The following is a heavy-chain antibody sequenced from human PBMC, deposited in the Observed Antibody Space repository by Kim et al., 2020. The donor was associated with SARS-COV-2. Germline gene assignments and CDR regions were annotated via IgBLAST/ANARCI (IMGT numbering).Heavy chain of an antibody. J-gene: IGHJ5*02. CDR2: INSSGST. V-gene: IGHV4-4*07. D-gene: IGHD3-22*01. Sequence: SETLSLTCNVYGGSISGSYWSWMRQPAGKGLEWIGRINSSGSTAYNPSLKSRVTMSVDTSKNQFSLKLTSVIAADTALYYCARGQEVGIWWFDPWGQG. CDR1: GGSISGSY. CDR3: ARGQEVGIWWFDP.